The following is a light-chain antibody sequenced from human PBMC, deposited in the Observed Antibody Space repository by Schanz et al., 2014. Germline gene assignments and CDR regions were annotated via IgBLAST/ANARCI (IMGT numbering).Light chain of an antibody. CDR2: TNN. CDR3: ATWDDGLTARV. J-gene: IGLJ3*02. V-gene: IGLV1-44*01. CDR1: ISNIGSNT. Sequence: QSVLTQPPSASGTPGQTVTISCSGDISNIGSNTVNWYQQLPGTAPKLLIYTNNQRPSGVPDRFSGSKSGTSASLAISGLQSEDEADYYCATWDDGLTARVFGGGTKLTVL.